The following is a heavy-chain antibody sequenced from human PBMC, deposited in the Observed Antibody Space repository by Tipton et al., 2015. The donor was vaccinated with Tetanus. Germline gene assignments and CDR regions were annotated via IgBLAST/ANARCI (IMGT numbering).Heavy chain of an antibody. Sequence: GLVKPSKTLSLTCSVSGGSFSGYLWSWVRQPSGKGLEWIGEINHSGTTNYNPSLKSRVTISVDTSKNQFSLKLRSVTAADTAVYYCARDQGGGRVARLNWFGPWGQGTLVTVSS. CDR2: INHSGTT. D-gene: IGHD3-16*01. CDR3: ARDQGGGRVARLNWFGP. J-gene: IGHJ5*02. CDR1: GGSFSGYL. V-gene: IGHV4-34*01.